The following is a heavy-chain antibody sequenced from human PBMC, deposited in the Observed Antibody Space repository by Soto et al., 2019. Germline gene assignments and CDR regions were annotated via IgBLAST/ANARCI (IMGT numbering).Heavy chain of an antibody. CDR3: ARVNEWSGVVVAATRFEEFAY. D-gene: IGHD2-15*01. V-gene: IGHV3-30-3*01. CDR2: ISYDGSNK. CDR1: GFTFSSYA. J-gene: IGHJ4*02. Sequence: GGSLRLSCAASGFTFSSYAMHWVRQAPGKGLEWVAVISYDGSNKYYADSVKGRFTISRDNSKNTLYLQMNSLRAEDTAVYYCARVNEWSGVVVAATRFEEFAYWGQGTLVTVSS.